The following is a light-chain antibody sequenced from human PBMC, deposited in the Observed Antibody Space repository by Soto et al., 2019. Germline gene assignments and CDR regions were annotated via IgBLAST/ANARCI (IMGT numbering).Light chain of an antibody. CDR3: NSYVAGSNV. V-gene: IGLV1-36*01. J-gene: IGLJ1*01. CDR2: YDD. CDR1: SSNIGSNA. Sequence: QSVLTQPPSVSGAPRQRVTISCSGSSSNIGSNAVNWYQQFPGKAPKLLIYYDDLLASGVSARFSGSKSGTSASLAISGLQSEDEADYYCNSYVAGSNVFGTGTKVTVL.